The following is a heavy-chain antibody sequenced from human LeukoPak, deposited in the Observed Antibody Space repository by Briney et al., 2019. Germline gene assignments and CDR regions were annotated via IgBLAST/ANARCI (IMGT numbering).Heavy chain of an antibody. J-gene: IGHJ4*02. CDR1: GYTLTELS. CDR3: ATSAGFRGVATITNSDY. V-gene: IGHV1-24*01. Sequence: ASVKVSCKVSGYTLTELSMHWLRQAPGKGLEWMGGFDPEDGETIYAQKFQGRVIMTEDTSTDTAYMELSSLRSEDTAVYYCATSAGFRGVATITNSDYWGQGTLVTVSS. D-gene: IGHD5-12*01. CDR2: FDPEDGET.